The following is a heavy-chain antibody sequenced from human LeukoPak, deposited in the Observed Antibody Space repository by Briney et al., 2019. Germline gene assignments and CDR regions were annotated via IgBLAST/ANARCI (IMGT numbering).Heavy chain of an antibody. CDR1: GFTFSSYS. CDR3: AKDKGPLYGGRGAFDI. Sequence: RTGGSLRLPCAASGFTFSSYSMNWVRQAPGKGLEWVSGINWNGGSTGYADSVKGRFTISRDNAKNSLYLQMNSLRAEDTALYYCAKDKGPLYGGRGAFDIWGQGTMVTVSS. V-gene: IGHV3-20*04. D-gene: IGHD4-17*01. CDR2: INWNGGST. J-gene: IGHJ3*02.